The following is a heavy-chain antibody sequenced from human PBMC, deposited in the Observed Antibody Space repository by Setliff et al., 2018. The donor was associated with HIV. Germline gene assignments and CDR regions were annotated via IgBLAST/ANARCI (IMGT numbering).Heavy chain of an antibody. V-gene: IGHV2-5*02. CDR1: GFSLSTCGVG. CDR3: AHASCTNGVCYTGAFEI. J-gene: IGHJ3*02. D-gene: IGHD2-8*01. CDR2: IYWDDDK. Sequence: SGPTLVNPTQTLTLTCTFSGFSLSTCGVGVGWIRQPPGKALEWLALIYWDDDKRYSPSLKSRLTITKDTSKNQVVLTMTNMDPVDTATYYCAHASCTNGVCYTGAFEIWGQGTMVTVSS.